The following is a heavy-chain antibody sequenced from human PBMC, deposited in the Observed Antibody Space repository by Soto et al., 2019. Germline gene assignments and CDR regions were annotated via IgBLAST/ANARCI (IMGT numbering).Heavy chain of an antibody. V-gene: IGHV4-31*03. CDR3: ARDARRGDGYNI. J-gene: IGHJ4*02. CDR2: IYYSGST. D-gene: IGHD5-12*01. CDR1: GGSISSGGYY. Sequence: ASETLSLTCTVSGGSISSGGYYWSWIRQHPGKGLEWIGYIYYSGSTYYNPSLKSRVTISVDTSKSQFSLKLSSVTAADTAVYYCARDARRGDGYNIWGQGTLVTVSS.